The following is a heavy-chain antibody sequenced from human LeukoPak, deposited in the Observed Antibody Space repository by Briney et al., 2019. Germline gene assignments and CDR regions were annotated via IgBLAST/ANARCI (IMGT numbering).Heavy chain of an antibody. CDR1: GFTFSSYA. CDR3: ARGSGSYYNPNALGY. D-gene: IGHD3-10*01. V-gene: IGHV3-23*01. Sequence: TGGSLRLSCAASGFTFSSYAMSWVRQAPGKGLEWVSAISGSGGSTYYADSVKGRFTISRDNSKNTLYLQMNSLRAEDTAVYYCARGSGSYYNPNALGYWGQGTLVTVSS. J-gene: IGHJ4*02. CDR2: ISGSGGST.